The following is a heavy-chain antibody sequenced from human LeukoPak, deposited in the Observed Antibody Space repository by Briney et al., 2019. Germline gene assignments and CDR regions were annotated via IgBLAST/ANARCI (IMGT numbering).Heavy chain of an antibody. V-gene: IGHV3-23*01. D-gene: IGHD3-9*01. CDR1: GFTFDDYA. CDR2: ISGSGGST. CDR3: ARAHYHILTGYYTSTIFDY. J-gene: IGHJ4*02. Sequence: GGSLRLSCAASGFTFDDYAMHWVRQAPGKGLEWVSAISGSGGSTYYADSVKGRFTISRDNSKNTLYLQMNSLRAEDTAVYYCARAHYHILTGYYTSTIFDYWGQGTLVTVSS.